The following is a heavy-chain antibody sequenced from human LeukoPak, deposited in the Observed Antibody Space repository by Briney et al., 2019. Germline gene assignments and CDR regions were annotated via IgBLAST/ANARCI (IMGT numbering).Heavy chain of an antibody. CDR2: ISGSGGST. CDR1: GFTFSSYA. V-gene: IGHV3-23*01. D-gene: IGHD3-10*01. CDR3: AKDRLPKTYYYGSGRSESPLDY. Sequence: GGSLRLSCAASGFTFSSYAMSWVRQAPGKGLEWVSAISGSGGSTYYADSVKGRFTISRDNSKNTLYLQMNSLRAEDTAVYYCAKDRLPKTYYYGSGRSESPLDYWGQGTLVTVSS. J-gene: IGHJ4*02.